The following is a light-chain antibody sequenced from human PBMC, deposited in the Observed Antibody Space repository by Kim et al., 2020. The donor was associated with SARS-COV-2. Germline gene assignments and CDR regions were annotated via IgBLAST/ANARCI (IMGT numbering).Light chain of an antibody. Sequence: SVTISCTRTSRDVGGYNYVSWYQHHPGKAPKLMIYSVRKRPSGVPDRFSGSKSGNTASLTISGLQAEDEADYYCCSYTGTNPSKVFGTGTKVTVL. J-gene: IGLJ1*01. V-gene: IGLV2-11*01. CDR1: SRDVGGYNY. CDR2: SVR. CDR3: CSYTGTNPSKV.